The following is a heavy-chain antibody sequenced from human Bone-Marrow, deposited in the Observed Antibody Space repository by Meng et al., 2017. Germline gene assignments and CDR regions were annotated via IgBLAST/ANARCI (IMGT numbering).Heavy chain of an antibody. CDR1: GFSLSTSGVG. Sequence: QLTFKESGPTRVKPTQTLTLTCTFSGFSLSTSGVGVGWIRQPPGKALEWLALIYWDDDKRYSPSLKSRLTITKDTSKNQVVLTMTNMDPVDTATYYCAHFYYDYVWGSYTTWGQGTLVTVSS. D-gene: IGHD3-16*01. J-gene: IGHJ5*02. CDR3: AHFYYDYVWGSYTT. V-gene: IGHV2-5*02. CDR2: IYWDDDK.